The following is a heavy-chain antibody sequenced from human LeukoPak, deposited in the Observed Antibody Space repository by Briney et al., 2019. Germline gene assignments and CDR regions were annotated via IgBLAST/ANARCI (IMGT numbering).Heavy chain of an antibody. CDR2: MNPNSGNT. D-gene: IGHD2-2*01. J-gene: IGHJ4*02. V-gene: IGHV1-8*03. CDR3: ARARYCSSTSCYGPPLFDY. Sequence: ASVKVSCKASGYTFTSYDINWVRQATGQGREWMGWMNPNSGNTGYAQKFQGRVTITRNTSIGTAYMELSSLRSEDTAVYYCARARYCSSTSCYGPPLFDYWGQGTLVTVSS. CDR1: GYTFTSYD.